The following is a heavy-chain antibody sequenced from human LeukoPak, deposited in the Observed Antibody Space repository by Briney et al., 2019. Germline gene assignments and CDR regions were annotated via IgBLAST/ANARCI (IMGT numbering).Heavy chain of an antibody. V-gene: IGHV3-74*01. J-gene: IGHJ4*02. CDR3: ARDFQFQGV. D-gene: IGHD3-10*01. Sequence: PGGSLRLSCAASGFIFSSYWMHWVRQAPGKGLVWVSRINTDGSSTSYVDSVKGRFTISRDNAKNTMYLQMNGLRAEDTAVYYRARDFQFQGVWGQGTLVTVSS. CDR1: GFIFSSYW. CDR2: INTDGSST.